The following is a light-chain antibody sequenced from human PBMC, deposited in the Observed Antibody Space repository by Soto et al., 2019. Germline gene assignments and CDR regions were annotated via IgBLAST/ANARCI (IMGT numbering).Light chain of an antibody. CDR2: EDT. V-gene: IGLV2-23*01. Sequence: QSVLTQPASVSGSPGQSITISCTGTSRDVGIYNLVSWYQLHPGKVPKLIIYEDTKRPSGISSRFSGSESGITAFLTISGLQAEDEADYYCCSYAGSSPYVFGNRTKVTV. J-gene: IGLJ1*01. CDR3: CSYAGSSPYV. CDR1: SRDVGIYNL.